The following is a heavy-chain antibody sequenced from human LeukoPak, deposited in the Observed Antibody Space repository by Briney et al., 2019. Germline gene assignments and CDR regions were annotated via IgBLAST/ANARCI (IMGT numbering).Heavy chain of an antibody. Sequence: PSQTLSLTCTVSGGSISSGSYYWSWIRQPAGKGLEWIGRIYTSGSTNYNPSLKSRVTISVDTSKNQFSLRLSSVTAADTAVYYCAGYTMIGAFDVWGQGTMVTVSS. CDR2: IYTSGST. CDR1: GGSISSGSYY. V-gene: IGHV4-61*02. CDR3: AGYTMIGAFDV. D-gene: IGHD3-22*01. J-gene: IGHJ3*01.